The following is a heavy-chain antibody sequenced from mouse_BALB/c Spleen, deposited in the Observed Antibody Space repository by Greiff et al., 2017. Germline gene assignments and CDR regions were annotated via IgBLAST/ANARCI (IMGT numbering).Heavy chain of an antibody. Sequence: VQLVESGAELVRPGSSVKISCKASGYAFSSYWMNWVKQRPGQGLEWIGQIYPGDGDTNYNGKFKGKATLTADKSSSTAYMQLSSLTSEDSAVYFCAKDGGPYYAMDYWGQGTSVTVSS. CDR1: GYAFSSYW. V-gene: IGHV1-80*01. J-gene: IGHJ4*01. CDR2: IYPGDGDT. CDR3: AKDGGPYYAMDY.